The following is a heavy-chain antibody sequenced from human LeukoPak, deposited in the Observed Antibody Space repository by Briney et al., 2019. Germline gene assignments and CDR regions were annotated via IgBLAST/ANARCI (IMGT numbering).Heavy chain of an antibody. J-gene: IGHJ6*03. D-gene: IGHD2-2*01. CDR3: ARLTTMYQLPRYYYYMDV. CDR2: IYYSGST. Sequence: PSETLSLTCTVSGGSISSSSYYWGWIRQPPGKGLEWIGSIYYSGSTYYNPSLKSRVTISVDTSKNQFSLKLSSVTAADTAVYYCARLTTMYQLPRYYYYMDVWGKGTTVTISS. V-gene: IGHV4-39*07. CDR1: GGSISSSSYY.